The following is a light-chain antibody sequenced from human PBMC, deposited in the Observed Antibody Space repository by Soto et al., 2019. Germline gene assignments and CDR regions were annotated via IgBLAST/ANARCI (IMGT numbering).Light chain of an antibody. V-gene: IGLV2-14*01. CDR2: EVT. Sequence: QSVLTQPASVSGSPGQSITISCTGTSSDVGGYNYVSWYQQHPDKAPKLMIYEVTNRASGVSNRFSGSKSANTASLTISGLQAEDEADYYCSSYTSSGTVVFGGGTKLTVL. J-gene: IGLJ3*02. CDR1: SSDVGGYNY. CDR3: SSYTSSGTVV.